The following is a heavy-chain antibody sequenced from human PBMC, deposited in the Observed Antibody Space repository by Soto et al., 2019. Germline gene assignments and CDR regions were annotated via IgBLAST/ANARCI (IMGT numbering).Heavy chain of an antibody. D-gene: IGHD6-19*01. CDR3: VREGSGSFDF. CDR1: GFIFTNYA. J-gene: IGHJ3*01. CDR2: IGGRGNSA. V-gene: IGHV3-23*01. Sequence: PGGSLRLSCAASGFIFTNYAMNWVRQAPGKGLEWVSVIGGRGNSAYYADSVQGRFTISRDNSKNTLYLQMSSLTADDTAIYYCVREGSGSFDFWGRGTMVTVSS.